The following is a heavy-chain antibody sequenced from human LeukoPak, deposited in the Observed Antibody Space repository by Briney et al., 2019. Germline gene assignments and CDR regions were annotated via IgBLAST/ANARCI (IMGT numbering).Heavy chain of an antibody. D-gene: IGHD2-21*02. V-gene: IGHV3-21*01. J-gene: IGHJ4*02. CDR1: GFTFSSYS. CDR2: ISSSSSYI. Sequence: GGSLRLSCAASGFTFSSYSMNWVRQAPGKGLEWVSSISSSSSYIYYADSVKGRFTISRDNAENSLYLQMNSLRAEDTAVYYCARIGPMLAYCGGDCLDFDYWGQGTLVAVSS. CDR3: ARIGPMLAYCGGDCLDFDY.